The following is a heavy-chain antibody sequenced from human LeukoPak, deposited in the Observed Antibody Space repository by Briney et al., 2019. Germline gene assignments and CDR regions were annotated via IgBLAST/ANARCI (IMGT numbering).Heavy chain of an antibody. Sequence: SETLSLTCTVSGASISSYYWNWIRQPPGKGLEWIGYIYYSGSAKYNPSLKSRVTISVDTSKNQFSLKLSSVTAGDTAVYYCARAPGIAAAGTHFDFWGQGTLVTVSS. V-gene: IGHV4-59*01. D-gene: IGHD6-13*01. J-gene: IGHJ4*02. CDR1: GASISSYY. CDR2: IYYSGSA. CDR3: ARAPGIAAAGTHFDF.